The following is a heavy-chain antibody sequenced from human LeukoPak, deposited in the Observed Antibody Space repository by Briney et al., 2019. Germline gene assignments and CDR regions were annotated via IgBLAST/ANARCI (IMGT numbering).Heavy chain of an antibody. Sequence: SVKVSCKASGGTFSSYAISWVRHAPGQGLEWMGRSIRILGIANYAQKFQGRVTITADKSTSTAYMELSSLRSEDTAVYYCARGDYSNYSDWFDPWGQGTLVTVSS. CDR2: SIRILGIA. V-gene: IGHV1-69*04. CDR3: ARGDYSNYSDWFDP. J-gene: IGHJ5*02. D-gene: IGHD4-11*01. CDR1: GGTFSSYA.